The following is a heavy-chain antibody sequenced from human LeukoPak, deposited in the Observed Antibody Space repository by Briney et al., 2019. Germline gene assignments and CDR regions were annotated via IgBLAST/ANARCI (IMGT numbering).Heavy chain of an antibody. J-gene: IGHJ4*02. CDR2: ISAYNGNT. Sequence: ASVKVSCKASGYTFTSYGISWARQAPGQGLEWMGWISAYNGNTNYAQKLQGRVTMTTDTSTSTAYMELRSLRSDDTAVYYCARWPNPGYSYGPDYWGQGTLVTVSS. CDR3: ARWPNPGYSYGPDY. CDR1: GYTFTSYG. V-gene: IGHV1-18*01. D-gene: IGHD5-18*01.